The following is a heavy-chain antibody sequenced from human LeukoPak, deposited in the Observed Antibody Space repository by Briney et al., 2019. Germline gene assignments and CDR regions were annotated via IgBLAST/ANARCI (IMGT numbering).Heavy chain of an antibody. D-gene: IGHD1-26*01. J-gene: IGHJ5*02. V-gene: IGHV4-30-2*01. CDR1: GGSISSGGYS. CDR2: IYHSGST. Sequence: SQALSLTCAVSGGSISSGGYSWSWIRQPPGKGLEWIGYIYHSGSTYYNPSLKSRVTISVDRSKNQFSLKLSSVTAADTAVYYCARDTQVGARVGNWFDPWGQGTLVTVSS. CDR3: ARDTQVGARVGNWFDP.